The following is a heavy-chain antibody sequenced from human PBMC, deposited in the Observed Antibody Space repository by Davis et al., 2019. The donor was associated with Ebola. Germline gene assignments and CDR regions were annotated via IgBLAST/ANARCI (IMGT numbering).Heavy chain of an antibody. V-gene: IGHV3-30*02. J-gene: IGHJ6*02. CDR3: AKDLGYSYGSYYYYGMDV. D-gene: IGHD5-18*01. CDR1: GFNFRSYG. Sequence: GESLKISCAASGFNFRSYGMHWVRQAPDKGLEWVAVIWYDGSRKYYGDSVKGRFTISRDNSKNTLYLQMNSLRAEDTAVYYCAKDLGYSYGSYYYYGMDVWGQGTTVTVSS. CDR2: IWYDGSRK.